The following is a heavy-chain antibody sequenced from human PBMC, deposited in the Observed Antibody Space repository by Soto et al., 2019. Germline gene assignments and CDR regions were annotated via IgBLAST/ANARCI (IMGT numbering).Heavy chain of an antibody. CDR2: FRTGGDDVTT. D-gene: IGHD3-10*01. Sequence: GGSLRLSCVASGFTFSDYSMSWVRQAPGKGLEWVSGFRTGGDDVTTYYADSVKGRFTISRDNSKNTLFLEMNSLRAEDTAIYYCAKKVNSGPGSQYFDYWGQGTLVTVSS. CDR3: AKKVNSGPGSQYFDY. V-gene: IGHV3-23*01. J-gene: IGHJ4*02. CDR1: GFTFSDYS.